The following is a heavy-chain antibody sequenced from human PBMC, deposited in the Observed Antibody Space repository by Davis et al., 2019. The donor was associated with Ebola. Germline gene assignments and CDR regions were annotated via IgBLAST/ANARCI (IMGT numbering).Heavy chain of an antibody. Sequence: PGGSLRLSCAASGFTFRRYWMHWVRQAPGKGLVWVSRISTDGDITDYAASVKGRFTISRDNAKNSLYLQMNSLRAEDTALYYCVKDRSGGLGGYLFGMDVWGKGTSVTVSS. CDR3: VKDRSGGLGGYLFGMDV. J-gene: IGHJ6*04. D-gene: IGHD3-22*01. CDR2: ISTDGDIT. V-gene: IGHV3-74*01. CDR1: GFTFRRYW.